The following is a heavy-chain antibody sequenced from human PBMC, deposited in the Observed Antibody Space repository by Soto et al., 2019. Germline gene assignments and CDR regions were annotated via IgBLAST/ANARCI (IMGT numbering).Heavy chain of an antibody. CDR1: GYSFIDHW. CDR3: ARPTYCSNSRCSPFSL. J-gene: IGHJ4*02. D-gene: IGHD2-2*01. V-gene: IGHV5-51*01. Sequence: PGESLKISCKGSGYSFIDHWIAWVRQMPGKVLEWMGIIYPHDSDTTYSPSFQGQVTISADKSISTAYLQWSSLEASDTAMYYCARPTYCSNSRCSPFSLWGKRXLGTVAS. CDR2: IYPHDSDT.